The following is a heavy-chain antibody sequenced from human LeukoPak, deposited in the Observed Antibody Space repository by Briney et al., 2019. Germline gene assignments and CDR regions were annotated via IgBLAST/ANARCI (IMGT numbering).Heavy chain of an antibody. CDR3: AKDELARYYYIDV. Sequence: GGSLRLSCAASGFTFSNYGMHWVRQAPGKGLEWVAFIRQDGNNKFYADSVKGRFNISRDTSKNTLYLQMNSLRAEDTAVYYCAKDELARYYYIDVWGKGTTVTVSS. CDR2: IRQDGNNK. D-gene: IGHD3-3*02. CDR1: GFTFSNYG. V-gene: IGHV3-30*02. J-gene: IGHJ6*03.